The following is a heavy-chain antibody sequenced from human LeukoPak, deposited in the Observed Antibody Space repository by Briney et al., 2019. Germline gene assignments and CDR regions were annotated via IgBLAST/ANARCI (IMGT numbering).Heavy chain of an antibody. CDR2: ISSSSSII. J-gene: IGHJ4*02. Sequence: GGSLRLSCAASGFTFSSYSMDWVRQAPGKGLEWISYISSSSSIIYYADSVKGRFTISRDNAKNSLYLQMNSLRDEDTAVYYCARGSSRAFDYWGQGTLVTVSS. CDR1: GFTFSSYS. V-gene: IGHV3-48*02. D-gene: IGHD2-2*01. CDR3: ARGSSRAFDY.